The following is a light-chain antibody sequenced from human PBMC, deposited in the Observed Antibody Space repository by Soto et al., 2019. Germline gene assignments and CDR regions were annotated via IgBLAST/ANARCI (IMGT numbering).Light chain of an antibody. CDR2: EVS. J-gene: IGLJ2*01. CDR1: SSDVGDYNY. Sequence: QSVLTQPPSASGTPGQSVTIPCTGTSSDVGDYNYVSWYQQHPGKAPKLMIYEVSRRPSGVPDRFSGSKSGNTASLTVSGLQAEDEADYYCSSNAGSNTLVFGGGTKLTVL. CDR3: SSNAGSNTLV. V-gene: IGLV2-8*01.